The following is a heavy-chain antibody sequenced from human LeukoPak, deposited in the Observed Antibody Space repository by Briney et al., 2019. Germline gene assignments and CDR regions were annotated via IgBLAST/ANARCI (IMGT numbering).Heavy chain of an antibody. CDR1: GFTFSSYA. CDR3: TSWGDTTAEYFQR. J-gene: IGHJ1*01. Sequence: GGSLRLSCAASGFTFSSYAMDWVRQAPGKGLEWVSSFGTRSTSIYYARSVKGRFTISRDNAQNSMYLQMNSLRVEDTAVYYCTSWGDTTAEYFQRWGQGTLVTVSS. CDR2: FGTRSTSI. D-gene: IGHD2-21*02. V-gene: IGHV3-21*01.